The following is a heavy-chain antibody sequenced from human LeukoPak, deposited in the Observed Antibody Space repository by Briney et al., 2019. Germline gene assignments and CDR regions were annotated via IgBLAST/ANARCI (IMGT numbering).Heavy chain of an antibody. Sequence: SVKVSCKASGGTLSSYAISWVRQAPGQGLEWMGGIIPIFGTANYAQKFQGRVTITTDESTSTAYMELSSLRSEDTAVYYCARGLRLGELSSPGYWGQGTLVTVSS. V-gene: IGHV1-69*05. D-gene: IGHD3-16*02. CDR1: GGTLSSYA. J-gene: IGHJ4*02. CDR3: ARGLRLGELSSPGY. CDR2: IIPIFGTA.